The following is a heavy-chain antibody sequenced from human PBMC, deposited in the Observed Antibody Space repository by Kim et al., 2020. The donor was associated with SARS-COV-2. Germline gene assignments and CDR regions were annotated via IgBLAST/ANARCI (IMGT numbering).Heavy chain of an antibody. CDR2: IYTSGST. CDR3: ARDPGRAVELRNRPPRACMDV. J-gene: IGHJ6*02. V-gene: IGHV4-61*02. D-gene: IGHD6-19*01. Sequence: SETLSLTCTVSGGSISSGSYYWSWIRQPAGKGLEWIGRIYTSGSTNYNPSLKSRVTISVDTSKNQFSLKLSSVTAADTAVYYCARDPGRAVELRNRPPRACMDVWGQGTTVTVSS. CDR1: GGSISSGSYY.